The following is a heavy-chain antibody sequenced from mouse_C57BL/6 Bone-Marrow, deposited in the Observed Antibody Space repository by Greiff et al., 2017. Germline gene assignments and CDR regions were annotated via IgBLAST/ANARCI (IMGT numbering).Heavy chain of an antibody. CDR3: ARGEYYGSAWFAY. D-gene: IGHD1-1*01. Sequence: EVQRVESEAGLVQPGSSMKLSCTASGYTFSDYYMAWVRQVPEKGLEWVANINYDGSSTYYLDSLKSRFIISRDNAKNILYLQMSSLKSEDTATYYCARGEYYGSAWFAYWGQGTLVTVSA. J-gene: IGHJ3*01. V-gene: IGHV5-16*01. CDR2: INYDGSST. CDR1: GYTFSDYY.